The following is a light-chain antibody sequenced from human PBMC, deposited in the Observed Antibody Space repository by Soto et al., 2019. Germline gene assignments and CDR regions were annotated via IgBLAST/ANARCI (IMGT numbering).Light chain of an antibody. Sequence: QSALTQPPSASGSPGQSVTISCTGTSSDVGGYNYVSWYQQHPGKAPKLMIYEVSKRPSGVPDRFSGSKSGNTASLTVSGLQAEDEGDYYCSSYADSNNLVFGGGTKLTVL. CDR1: SSDVGGYNY. CDR2: EVS. V-gene: IGLV2-8*01. J-gene: IGLJ2*01. CDR3: SSYADSNNLV.